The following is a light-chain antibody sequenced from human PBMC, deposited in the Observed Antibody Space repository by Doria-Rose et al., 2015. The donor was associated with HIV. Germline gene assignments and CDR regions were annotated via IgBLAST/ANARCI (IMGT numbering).Light chain of an antibody. CDR2: DGS. Sequence: VLTQSPGTLSLSPGERATLSCRASQSFSSTYLAWYQQKPGQAPSLLIYDGSHRATGIPDRFSASGSGTDFTPTINRLEPEDFALYYCHQYGTSWTFGQGTKVEI. CDR1: QSFSSTY. V-gene: IGKV3-20*01. CDR3: HQYGTSWT. J-gene: IGKJ1*01.